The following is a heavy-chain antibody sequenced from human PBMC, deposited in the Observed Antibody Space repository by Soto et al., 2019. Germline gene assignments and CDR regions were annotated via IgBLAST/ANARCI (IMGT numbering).Heavy chain of an antibody. CDR3: AQGGDGYTFGAVY. CDR1: GGGNLSDYR. CDR2: IIPKLGSA. D-gene: IGHD2-21*01. Sequence: QVQLVQSGAEVKVPGSSVKVSCKASGGGNLSDYRTSWVRRAPGQGLEWRGGIIPKLGSANYAKTFQGRVTLTQDEYTNTVYMDLIIMTSDVTAGYYCAQGGDGYTFGAVYWGQGTPVTVS. J-gene: IGHJ4*02. V-gene: IGHV1-69*01.